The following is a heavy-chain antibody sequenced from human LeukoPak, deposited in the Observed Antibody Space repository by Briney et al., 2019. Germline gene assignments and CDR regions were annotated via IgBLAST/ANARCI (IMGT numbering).Heavy chain of an antibody. CDR2: IFYTGST. CDR1: GGSMTNDS. Sequence: PSETLSLTCTVSGGSMTNDSWTWVRQPPGRGLEWIGHIFYTGSTTYHPSLKRRLTISADTSKTQFSLRLNSVTAADTAVYYCARLSLKVERRWRYYYGMDVWGKGTTVTVSS. J-gene: IGHJ6*04. CDR3: ARLSLKVERRWRYYYGMDV. V-gene: IGHV4-59*01. D-gene: IGHD1-1*01.